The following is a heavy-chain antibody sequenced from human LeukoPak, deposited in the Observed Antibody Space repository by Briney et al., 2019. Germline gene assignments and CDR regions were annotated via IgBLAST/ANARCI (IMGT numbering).Heavy chain of an antibody. CDR2: IKSKTDGGTT. V-gene: IGHV3-15*01. Sequence: GGSLRLSCAASGFTFSSYAMSWVRQAPGKGLEWVGRIKSKTDGGTTDYAAPVKGRFTISRDDSKNTLYLQMNSLKTEDTAVYYCTTMAGDLYHGSAETNDYWGQGTLVTVSS. J-gene: IGHJ4*02. D-gene: IGHD3-10*01. CDR1: GFTFSSYA. CDR3: TTMAGDLYHGSAETNDY.